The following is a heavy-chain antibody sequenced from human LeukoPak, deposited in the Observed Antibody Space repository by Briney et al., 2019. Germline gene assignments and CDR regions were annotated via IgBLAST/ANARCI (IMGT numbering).Heavy chain of an antibody. V-gene: IGHV3-21*01. Sequence: GGSLRLSCAASGFTFSSYNMNWVRQAPGKGLEWVSSISSSSSYIYYADSVKGRFTISRDNAKNSLYLQMNSLRAEDTAVYYCARAGGYVYNDAFDIWGQGTMVTVSS. CDR1: GFTFSSYN. CDR2: ISSSSSYI. D-gene: IGHD6-25*01. CDR3: ARAGGYVYNDAFDI. J-gene: IGHJ3*02.